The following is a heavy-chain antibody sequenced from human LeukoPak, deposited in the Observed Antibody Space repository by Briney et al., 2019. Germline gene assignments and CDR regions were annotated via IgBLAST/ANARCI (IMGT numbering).Heavy chain of an antibody. Sequence: GGSLRLSCAASGFNFSAYWMHWVRQTPGKGLVWVSGINSDRSRSNYADSLKGRFTISRDNAKNSLYLLMNSLRAEDTAVYYCARDGRGGTTDYWGQGTLVTVSS. CDR1: GFNFSAYW. CDR3: ARDGRGGTTDY. J-gene: IGHJ4*02. V-gene: IGHV3-74*01. D-gene: IGHD1-26*01. CDR2: INSDRSRS.